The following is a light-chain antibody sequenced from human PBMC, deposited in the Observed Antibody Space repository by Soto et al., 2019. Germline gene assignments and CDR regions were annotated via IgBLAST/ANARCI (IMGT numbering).Light chain of an antibody. CDR3: CSYAGSHTPWV. V-gene: IGLV2-11*01. CDR2: DVN. J-gene: IGLJ3*02. Sequence: QSVLTQPRSVSGSPGQSVTISCTGTSSDVGGYNYVSWYQQHPSKAPKLMIYDVNKWPSGVPHRFSGSKSGNTASLTISGLQAEDEADYHCCSYAGSHTPWVFGGGTKLTVL. CDR1: SSDVGGYNY.